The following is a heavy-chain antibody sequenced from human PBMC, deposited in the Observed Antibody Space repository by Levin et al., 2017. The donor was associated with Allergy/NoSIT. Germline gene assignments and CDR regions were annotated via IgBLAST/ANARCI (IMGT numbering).Heavy chain of an antibody. V-gene: IGHV3-7*01. J-gene: IGHJ4*02. CDR3: ARDRGYGPDYDY. Sequence: GGSLRLSCATSGLTFSDYWMSWVRQAPGKGLEWVANIKDDASEKNYVDSVKGRFTISRDNAKNSLYLQMNSLRAEDTAVYYCARDRGYGPDYDYWGQGTLVTVSS. CDR1: GLTFSDYW. CDR2: IKDDASEK. D-gene: IGHD5-18*01.